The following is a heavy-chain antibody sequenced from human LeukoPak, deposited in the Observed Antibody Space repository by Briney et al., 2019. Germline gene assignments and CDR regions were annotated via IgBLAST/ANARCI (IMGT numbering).Heavy chain of an antibody. V-gene: IGHV5-51*01. D-gene: IGHD3-22*01. CDR2: IYPGDSDT. CDR1: GYSFTSYW. CDR3: ARHGIHWHYDGSGYSYAFDI. Sequence: GESLKISCKGSGYSFTSYWIGWVRQMPGKGLDWMGIIYPGDSDTRYSPSFQGQVTISADKSISTAYLQWSSLKASDTAMYYSARHGIHWHYDGSGYSYAFDIWGQGTMVTVSS. J-gene: IGHJ3*02.